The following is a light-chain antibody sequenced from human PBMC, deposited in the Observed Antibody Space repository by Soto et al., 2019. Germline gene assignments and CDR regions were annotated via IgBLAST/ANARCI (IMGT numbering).Light chain of an antibody. CDR1: QSISSW. CDR2: KAS. V-gene: IGKV1-5*03. Sequence: DIQMTQSPSTLSAFVGDRVTITCRASQSISSWLAWYQQKPGKAPKLLIYKASSLESGVPSRFSGSGSGTEFTLTISSLQPDDVATYYCQQYNSYPWTFGQGTKVEIK. J-gene: IGKJ1*01. CDR3: QQYNSYPWT.